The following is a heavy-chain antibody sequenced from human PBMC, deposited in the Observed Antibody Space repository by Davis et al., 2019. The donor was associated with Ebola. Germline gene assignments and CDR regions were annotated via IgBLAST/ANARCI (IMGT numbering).Heavy chain of an antibody. D-gene: IGHD5-12*01. CDR3: ARRRVIHDVATNDYFDY. CDR1: GYSFTNYW. CDR2: IYPGDSDT. Sequence: GESLKISCKGSGYSFTNYWIGWVRQMPGKGLEWMGIIYPGDSDTRYSPSFQGRITISADRSIDTAFLQWSSLEASDTAMYYCARRRVIHDVATNDYFDYWGQGTLVTVSS. J-gene: IGHJ4*02. V-gene: IGHV5-51*01.